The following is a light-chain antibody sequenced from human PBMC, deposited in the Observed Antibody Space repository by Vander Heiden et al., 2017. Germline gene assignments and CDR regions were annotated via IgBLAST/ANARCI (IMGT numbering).Light chain of an antibody. CDR1: QSLTNTC. J-gene: IGKJ5*01. Sequence: VLTQSPRTLSVSPGERATRSCRASQSLTNTCLAWYRHKIGQAPRLLIYGVSGRATNIPDRLTGSRSGTDFTLTISRLEREDFAGYYSRQDDTSRITFGQGTKVEI. V-gene: IGKV3-20*01. CDR2: GVS. CDR3: RQDDTSRIT.